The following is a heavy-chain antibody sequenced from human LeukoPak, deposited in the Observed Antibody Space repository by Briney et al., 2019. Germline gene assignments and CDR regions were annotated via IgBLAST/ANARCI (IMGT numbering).Heavy chain of an antibody. CDR1: GYTFTSYA. V-gene: IGHV1-3*01. Sequence: ASVKVSCKASGYTFTSYAMHWVRQAPGQRLEWMGWINAGNGNTKYSQKFQGRVTITRDTSASTAYMELSSLRSEDTAVYYCARESRCSGGSCYSGWMFYWFDPWGQGTLVTVSS. CDR2: INAGNGNT. J-gene: IGHJ5*02. D-gene: IGHD2-15*01. CDR3: ARESRCSGGSCYSGWMFYWFDP.